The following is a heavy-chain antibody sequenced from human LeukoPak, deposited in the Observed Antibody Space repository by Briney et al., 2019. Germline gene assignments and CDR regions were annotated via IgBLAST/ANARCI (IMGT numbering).Heavy chain of an antibody. CDR3: ARLGHVLRYPDY. J-gene: IGHJ4*02. Sequence: PGGSLRLSYAASGFSFSSYWLRWVRPAPGKGLEWVANINQDGSEKYYVATEKIRCTIPRENANDSLYCQMSSWRREDTGVYYCARLGHVLRYPDYWGQGTLVAVSS. CDR1: GFSFSSYW. D-gene: IGHD3-9*01. CDR2: INQDGSEK. V-gene: IGHV3-7*01.